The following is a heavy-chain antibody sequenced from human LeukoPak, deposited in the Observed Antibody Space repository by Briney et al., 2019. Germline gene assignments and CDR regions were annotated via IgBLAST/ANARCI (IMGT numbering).Heavy chain of an antibody. V-gene: IGHV1-8*01. CDR1: GYTFTSYD. CDR3: AVGYKDYYYYDMDV. CDR2: MNPNSGNT. D-gene: IGHD1-14*01. Sequence: RASVKVSCKASGYTFTSYDINWVRQATGQGLEWMGWMNPNSGNTSYAQKFQGRVTMTRNPSISTAYMELSSLRSEDTAVYYCAVGYKDYYYYDMDVWGQGTTVTVSS. J-gene: IGHJ6*02.